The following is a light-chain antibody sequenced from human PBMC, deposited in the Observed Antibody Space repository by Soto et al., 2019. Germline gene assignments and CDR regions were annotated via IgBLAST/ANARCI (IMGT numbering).Light chain of an antibody. V-gene: IGLV2-18*02. CDR3: SSFTSSSTLV. CDR2: EVS. Sequence: QSALTQPPSVSGSPGQSVTISCTGTSSDVGNYNRVSWYQQSPGTAPKIMIYEVSNRPSGVPDRFSRSKSGNTASLTISGLQAEDEADYYCSSFTSSSTLVFGGGTKLTVL. CDR1: SSDVGNYNR. J-gene: IGLJ2*01.